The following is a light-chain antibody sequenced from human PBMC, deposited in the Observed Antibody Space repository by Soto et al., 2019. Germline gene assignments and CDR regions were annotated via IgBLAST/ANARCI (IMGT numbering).Light chain of an antibody. J-gene: IGLJ1*01. Sequence: QSLLTQPASVSGSPGQSITISCTGTSSDVGGYNFVSWYQQHPDKAPKLMIYDVTNRPSGVSNRFSGSKSGNTASLTISGLQAEDEADYYCSSYTSISTYVFGTG. V-gene: IGLV2-14*01. CDR1: SSDVGGYNF. CDR2: DVT. CDR3: SSYTSISTYV.